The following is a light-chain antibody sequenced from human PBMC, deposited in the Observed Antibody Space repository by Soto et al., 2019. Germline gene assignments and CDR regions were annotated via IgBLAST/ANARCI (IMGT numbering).Light chain of an antibody. CDR3: QYYDSRLSGVV. J-gene: IGLJ2*01. V-gene: IGLV1-40*01. CDR1: SSNIGAGYD. CDR2: GNS. Sequence: QSVLTQPPSVSGAPGQRGTLSCTGSSSNIGAGYDVHWYQQLPGTAPKLLIYGNSNRPSGVPDRLSGSKSGTAASLDITGLQAGDEADYYCQYYDSRLSGVVFGGGTKLTVL.